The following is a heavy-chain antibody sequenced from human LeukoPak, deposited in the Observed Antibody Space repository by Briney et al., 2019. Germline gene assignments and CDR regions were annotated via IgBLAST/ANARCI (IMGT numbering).Heavy chain of an antibody. D-gene: IGHD2-2*02. CDR2: ISGSGGST. Sequence: GGSLRLSCAASGFTFSSYAMSWVRQAPGKGLEWVSAISGSGGSTYYADSVKGRFTISRDNSKNTLYLQMNSLRAEDTAVYYCAKGGTYCSSTSCYIQKGYFDYWGQGTLVTVSS. CDR1: GFTFSSYA. J-gene: IGHJ4*02. CDR3: AKGGTYCSSTSCYIQKGYFDY. V-gene: IGHV3-23*01.